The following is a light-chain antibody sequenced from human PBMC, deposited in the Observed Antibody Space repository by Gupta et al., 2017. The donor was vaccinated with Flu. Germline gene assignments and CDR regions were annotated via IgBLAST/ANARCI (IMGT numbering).Light chain of an antibody. Sequence: EIVMTQSPATLSVSPGERATLSCRASQSVSSNLAWYQQKPGQAPRLLIYGASTRATGIPARFSGSGSGTEFTLTISSLQSEDFAVYYCQQYNNWPPEGLFGPGTKVEIK. CDR2: GAS. J-gene: IGKJ3*01. CDR1: QSVSSN. V-gene: IGKV3-15*01. CDR3: QQYNNWPPEGL.